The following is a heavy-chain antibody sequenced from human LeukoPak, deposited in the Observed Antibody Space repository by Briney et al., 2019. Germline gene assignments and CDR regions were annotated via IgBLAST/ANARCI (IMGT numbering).Heavy chain of an antibody. V-gene: IGHV3-30*18. D-gene: IGHD3-16*01. CDR3: AKGQYDWGPYYFDY. Sequence: PGGSLRLSCAASGFSFSSYGMHWVRQAPDKGLEWVAVISYDGSNKYYADSVKGRVTISRDNSKNTLYLQMNSLRTEDTAVYYCAKGQYDWGPYYFDYWGQGTLVTVSS. CDR2: ISYDGSNK. CDR1: GFSFSSYG. J-gene: IGHJ4*02.